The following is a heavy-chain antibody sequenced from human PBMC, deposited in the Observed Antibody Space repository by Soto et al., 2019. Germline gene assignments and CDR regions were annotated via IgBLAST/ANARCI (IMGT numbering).Heavy chain of an antibody. CDR1: GFTFSNYG. D-gene: IGHD5-12*01. CDR2: ISSRSSYI. J-gene: IGHJ4*02. V-gene: IGHV3-21*01. Sequence: LRLSCAASGFTFSNYGMNWVRQAPGKGLEWVSSISSRSSYIYYADSVKGRFTISRDNAKNSLYLQMNSLRAEDTAVYYCARDAELDGYLGWGQGTLVTVSS. CDR3: ARDAELDGYLG.